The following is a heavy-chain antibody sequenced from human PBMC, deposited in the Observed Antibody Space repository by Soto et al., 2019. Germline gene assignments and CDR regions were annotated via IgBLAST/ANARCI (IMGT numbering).Heavy chain of an antibody. CDR2: ISNTGGNT. D-gene: IGHD1-26*01. V-gene: IGHV3-23*01. CDR1: GFSFSSYA. Sequence: PGGSLRLSCPASGFSFSSYAMSWVRQAPGKGLEWVSSISNTGGNTYYGDSVKGRFTISRGSSKNTVYLQMNSLRAEDTAVYYCAKVSAMIVGAMDYWGQGTLVTVSS. CDR3: AKVSAMIVGAMDY. J-gene: IGHJ4*02.